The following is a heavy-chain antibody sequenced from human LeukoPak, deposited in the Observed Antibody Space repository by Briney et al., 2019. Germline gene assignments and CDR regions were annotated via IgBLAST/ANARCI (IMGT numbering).Heavy chain of an antibody. CDR1: GFTFSSYG. Sequence: GGSLRLSCAASGFTFSSYGMHWVRQAPGKGLEWVAFIRYDGSNKYYADSVKGRFTISRDNSKNTLYLQMNSLRAEDTAVYYCARATVAGLCFDYWGQGTLVTVSS. V-gene: IGHV3-30*02. CDR3: ARATVAGLCFDY. CDR2: IRYDGSNK. D-gene: IGHD6-19*01. J-gene: IGHJ4*02.